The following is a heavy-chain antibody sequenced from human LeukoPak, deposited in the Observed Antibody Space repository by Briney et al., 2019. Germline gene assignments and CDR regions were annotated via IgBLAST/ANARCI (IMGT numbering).Heavy chain of an antibody. J-gene: IGHJ4*02. CDR3: ARAPMTSVGIDY. CDR1: GGSISSSNW. V-gene: IGHV4-4*02. Sequence: SETLSLTCTVSGGSISSSNWWSWVRQPPGKGLEWIGEIYHSGSTNYNPSLRSRFTISVDKSKNQFSLKLSSVTAADTAVYYCARAPMTSVGIDYWGQGTLVTVSS. D-gene: IGHD4-23*01. CDR2: IYHSGST.